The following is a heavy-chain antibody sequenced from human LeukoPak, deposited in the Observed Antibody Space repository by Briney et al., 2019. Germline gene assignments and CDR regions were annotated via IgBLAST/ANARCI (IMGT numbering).Heavy chain of an antibody. D-gene: IGHD3-22*01. CDR2: ISGSGGST. CDR3: ASHHYYDSSGLDDYFDY. CDR1: GFTFRSYA. J-gene: IGHJ4*02. Sequence: PGGSLRLSCAASGFTFRSYAMSWVRQAPGKGLEWVSAISGSGGSTYYADSVKGRFTISRDNSKNTLYLQMNSPRAEDTAVYYCASHHYYDSSGLDDYFDYWGQGTLVTVSS. V-gene: IGHV3-23*01.